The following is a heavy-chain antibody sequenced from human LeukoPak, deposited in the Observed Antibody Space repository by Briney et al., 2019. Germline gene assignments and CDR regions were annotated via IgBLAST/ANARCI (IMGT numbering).Heavy chain of an antibody. V-gene: IGHV4-59*07. D-gene: IGHD6-13*01. CDR3: ATGYSSTWYYFDY. CDR1: GDSISSYY. CDR2: IYHSGST. J-gene: IGHJ4*02. Sequence: SDTLSLTCTVSGDSISSYYWSWIRQPTRKRLEWIGYIYHSGSTNYNPSLKSRVTISADTSKDQFSLKLASVTAADTAVYYCATGYSSTWYYFDYWGQGTLVTVSS.